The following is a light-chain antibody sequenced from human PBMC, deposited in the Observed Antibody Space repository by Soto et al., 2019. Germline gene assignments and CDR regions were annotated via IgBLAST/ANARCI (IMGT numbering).Light chain of an antibody. J-gene: IGKJ4*01. V-gene: IGKV1-5*03. CDR2: KAS. CDR1: QSISSW. Sequence: DIQMTQSPSTLSASVGDRVTITCRASQSISSWLAWYQQKPGKAPNLLIYKASSLESGVPSRFSGSGSGTEFTLTISSLQPDDFATYYRQQYNSYPLTFRGGTKVEIK. CDR3: QQYNSYPLT.